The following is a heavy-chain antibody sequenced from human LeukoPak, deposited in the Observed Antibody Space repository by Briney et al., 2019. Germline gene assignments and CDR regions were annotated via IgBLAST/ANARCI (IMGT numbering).Heavy chain of an antibody. V-gene: IGHV4-34*01. CDR3: ARSVGYYGSGSYYGSFDY. J-gene: IGHJ4*02. Sequence: PSETLSLTCAAYGGSFSGYYWSWIRQPPGKGLEWIGEINHSGSTNYNPSLKSRVTISVDTSKNQFSLKLSSVTAADTAVYYCARSVGYYGSGSYYGSFDYWGQGTLVTVSS. CDR2: INHSGST. D-gene: IGHD3-10*01. CDR1: GGSFSGYY.